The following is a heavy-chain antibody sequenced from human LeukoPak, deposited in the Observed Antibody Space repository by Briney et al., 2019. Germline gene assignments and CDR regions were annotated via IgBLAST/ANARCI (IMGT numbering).Heavy chain of an antibody. CDR3: ARGKKIAARLYYYYYMDV. D-gene: IGHD6-6*01. CDR2: IYSGGST. CDR1: GFTVSSNY. J-gene: IGHJ6*03. V-gene: IGHV3-53*01. Sequence: GGSLRLSCAAPGFTVSSNYMSWVRQAPGKGLEWVSVIYSGGSTYYADSVKGRFTISRDNSKNTLYLQMNSLRAEDTAVYYCARGKKIAARLYYYYYMDVWGKGTTVTVSS.